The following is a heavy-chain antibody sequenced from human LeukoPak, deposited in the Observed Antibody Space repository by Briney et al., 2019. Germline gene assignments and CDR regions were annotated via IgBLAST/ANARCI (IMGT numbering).Heavy chain of an antibody. V-gene: IGHV1-69*04. J-gene: IGHJ4*02. CDR2: IIPILGIA. CDR3: ARGNEYYYDSSGYFDTFPFDY. CDR1: GGTFSSYA. D-gene: IGHD3-22*01. Sequence: SVKVSCKASGGTFSSYAISWVRQAPGQGLEWMGRIIPILGIANYAQKFQGRVTITADKSTSTAYMELSSLRSEDTAVYYCARGNEYYYDSSGYFDTFPFDYWGQGTLVTVSS.